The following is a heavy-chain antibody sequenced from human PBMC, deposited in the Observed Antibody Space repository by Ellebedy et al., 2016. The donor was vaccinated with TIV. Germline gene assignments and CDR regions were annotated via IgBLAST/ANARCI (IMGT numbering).Heavy chain of an antibody. Sequence: SVKVSXXASGHSFTTYGIHWVRQAPGQGLEWMGGIIPLFGTPDYAQKFQGRVTISADDSTSTVYMELSSLRSEDTAIYYCARNTFGWFDSWGQGTLVTVSS. CDR1: GHSFTTYG. CDR2: IIPLFGTP. V-gene: IGHV1-69*13. CDR3: ARNTFGWFDS. J-gene: IGHJ5*01. D-gene: IGHD3-3*01.